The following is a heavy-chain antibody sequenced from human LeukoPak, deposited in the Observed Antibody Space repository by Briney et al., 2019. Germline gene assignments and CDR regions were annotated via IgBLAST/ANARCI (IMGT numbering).Heavy chain of an antibody. D-gene: IGHD4-17*01. J-gene: IGHJ4*02. CDR1: GYFISSAYY. Sequence: PSETLSLTCTVSGYFISSAYYWGWIRQPPGKGLEWIGSIYHSGSTYYNPSLKSRVTISVDTSKNQFSLKLSSVTAADTAVYYCAGSDHYGYSYFDYWGQGTLVTVSS. CDR3: AGSDHYGYSYFDY. CDR2: IYHSGST. V-gene: IGHV4-38-2*02.